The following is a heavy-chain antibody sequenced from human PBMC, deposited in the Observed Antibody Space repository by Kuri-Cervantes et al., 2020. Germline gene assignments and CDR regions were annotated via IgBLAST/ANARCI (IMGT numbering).Heavy chain of an antibody. CDR1: GFTFSSYA. J-gene: IGHJ6*03. CDR2: ISTSGGST. V-gene: IGHV3-23*01. CDR3: ARNYYYMDV. Sequence: GESLKISCVASGFTFSSYAMSWVRQAPGKGLEWVSSISTSGGSTYYADSVKGRFTISRDNSNNTLYLQMNSLRAEDTAVYYCARNYYYMDVWGKGTTVTVSS.